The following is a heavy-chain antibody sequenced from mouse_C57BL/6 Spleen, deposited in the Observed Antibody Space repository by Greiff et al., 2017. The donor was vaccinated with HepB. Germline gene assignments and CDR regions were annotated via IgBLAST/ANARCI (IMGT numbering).Heavy chain of an antibody. J-gene: IGHJ3*01. Sequence: EVQRVESGGGLVKPGGSLKLSCAASGFTFSDYGMHWVRQAPEKGLEWVAYISSGSSTIYYADTVKGRFTISRDNAKNTLFLQMTSLRSEDTAMYYCARGSNYERAWFAYWGQGTLVTVSA. D-gene: IGHD2-5*01. CDR1: GFTFSDYG. CDR3: ARGSNYERAWFAY. V-gene: IGHV5-17*01. CDR2: ISSGSSTI.